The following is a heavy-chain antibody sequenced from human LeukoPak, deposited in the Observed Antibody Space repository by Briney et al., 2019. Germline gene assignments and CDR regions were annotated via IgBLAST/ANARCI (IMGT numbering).Heavy chain of an antibody. CDR3: VRHQGRGFDY. CDR2: IYYSGST. Sequence: SETLSLTCTVSGGSISSYYWSWIRQPPGKGLEWIGYIYYSGSTNYNPSLKSRVTISVDTSKNQFSLKLSSVTAADTAVYYCVRHQGRGFDYWGQGTLVTVSS. CDR1: GGSISSYY. D-gene: IGHD3-10*01. V-gene: IGHV4-59*08. J-gene: IGHJ4*02.